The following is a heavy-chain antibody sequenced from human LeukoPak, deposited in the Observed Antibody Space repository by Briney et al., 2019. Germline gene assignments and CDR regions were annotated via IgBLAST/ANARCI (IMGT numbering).Heavy chain of an antibody. J-gene: IGHJ4*02. CDR3: AKDRGSSWFTPFDY. CDR2: ILYDGSNK. Sequence: GGTLRLSCAASGFSFSNYSMHWVRQTPGKGLEWVAVILYDGSNKYYADSVKGRFTISRDNSKNRLYLQLSTLRSEDTAVYYCAKDRGSSWFTPFDYWGQGTLVTVSS. V-gene: IGHV3-30*18. CDR1: GFSFSNYS. D-gene: IGHD6-13*01.